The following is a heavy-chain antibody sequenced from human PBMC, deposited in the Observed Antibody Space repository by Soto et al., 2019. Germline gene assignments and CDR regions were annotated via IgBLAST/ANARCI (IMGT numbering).Heavy chain of an antibody. V-gene: IGHV3-23*01. D-gene: IGHD6-25*01. CDR1: GFTFSSYA. CDR3: ARDRRPPDS. Sequence: EVQLLDSGGGLVQPGGSLRLSCEASGFTFSSYAMNWVRQAPGKGLQWVSGISSAGGSTYYADSVKGRFTISRDNSKKMLYLRMNSLTGDDTAVYYCARDRRPPDSWGQGTLVTVS. J-gene: IGHJ4*02. CDR2: ISSAGGST.